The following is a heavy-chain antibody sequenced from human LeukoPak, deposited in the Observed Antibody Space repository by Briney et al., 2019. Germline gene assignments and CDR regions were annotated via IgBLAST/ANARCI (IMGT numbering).Heavy chain of an antibody. CDR1: GFTFSSYW. V-gene: IGHV3-74*01. J-gene: IGHJ5*02. D-gene: IGHD3-10*02. Sequence: GGSLRLSCAAPGFTFSSYWMHWVRQAPGKGLVWVSRIDSDGSTTRYADSVKGRFTVSRDNAKNTLYLQMNSLRAEDTAVYYCARDTMLGMGNPWGQGTLVTVSS. CDR2: IDSDGSTT. CDR3: ARDTMLGMGNP.